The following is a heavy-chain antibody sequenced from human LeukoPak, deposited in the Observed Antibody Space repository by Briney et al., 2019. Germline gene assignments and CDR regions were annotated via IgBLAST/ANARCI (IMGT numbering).Heavy chain of an antibody. V-gene: IGHV3-64*01. CDR1: GFTFSSST. J-gene: IGHJ4*02. Sequence: GGSLRLSCAASGFTFSSSTMHWVRQAPGKGLESVSAISRNGGSAYYANSVKGRFTISRDNSKNTLYPQMGSLRAEDMAVYYCARGSLWGQGTLVTVSS. CDR2: ISRNGGSA. CDR3: ARGSL. D-gene: IGHD1-26*01.